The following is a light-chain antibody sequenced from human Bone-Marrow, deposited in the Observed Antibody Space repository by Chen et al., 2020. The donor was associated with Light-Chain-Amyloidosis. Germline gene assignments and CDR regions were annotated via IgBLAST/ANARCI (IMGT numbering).Light chain of an antibody. CDR2: GAS. CDR1: QSVSSN. J-gene: IGKJ1*01. CDR3: QQYNKWHLA. Sequence: EIVMTQSPATLSVSPGETANLSCRASQSVSSNLAWYQQKPGQCPRLLIYGASSRATGIPARLDGSEYGTEFTLAISSLQSEDFAVYYCQQYNKWHLAFGQGTRVEIK. V-gene: IGKV3-15*01.